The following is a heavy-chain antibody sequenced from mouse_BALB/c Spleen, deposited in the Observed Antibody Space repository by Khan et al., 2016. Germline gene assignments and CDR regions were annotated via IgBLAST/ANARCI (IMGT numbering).Heavy chain of an antibody. J-gene: IGHJ3*01. CDR3: ATRYYYAYEEGIGY. D-gene: IGHD2-2*01. CDR2: IISYGGTT. Sequence: EVELVESGGGLVKPGGSLKLSCAASGIAFSNYDMSWVSQTPEKSLEWVACIISYGGTTYYTAAVKGRFTISRDTSKNTLYLQMTSLTSEDTATYVCATRYYYAYEEGIGYWGQGTPVTVSA. CDR1: GIAFSNYD. V-gene: IGHV5-12-1*01.